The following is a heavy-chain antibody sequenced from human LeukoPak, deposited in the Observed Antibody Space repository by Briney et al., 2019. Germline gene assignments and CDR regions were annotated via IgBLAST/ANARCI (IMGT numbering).Heavy chain of an antibody. CDR2: IRYDGNKK. J-gene: IGHJ4*02. CDR1: GFTFSTYG. D-gene: IGHD2-2*01. V-gene: IGHV3-30*02. CDR3: AKIEGKYQLANVPDH. Sequence: VGSLKLSCAASGFTFSTYGRRWVRQAPGKGLDWVAFIRYDGNKKYYADFVKSRFTISRETSKNTLYLHRNSLRTEGTAVYYCAKIEGKYQLANVPDHWGQGTLVTVSS.